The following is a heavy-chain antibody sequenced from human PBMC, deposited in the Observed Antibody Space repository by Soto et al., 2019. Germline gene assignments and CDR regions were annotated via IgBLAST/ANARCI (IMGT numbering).Heavy chain of an antibody. V-gene: IGHV3-11*05. D-gene: IGHD5-12*01. Sequence: QVQLVESGGGLVKPGGSLRLSCAASGFTFSDYYMSWIRQAPGKGLEWVSYISSSSRYTNYADSVKGRFTIFRDNAKNSLHIQMNSLRAEDTAVYYCARDQHRYSGYDYVDYWGQGTLVTVSS. CDR1: GFTFSDYY. CDR3: ARDQHRYSGYDYVDY. J-gene: IGHJ4*02. CDR2: ISSSSRYT.